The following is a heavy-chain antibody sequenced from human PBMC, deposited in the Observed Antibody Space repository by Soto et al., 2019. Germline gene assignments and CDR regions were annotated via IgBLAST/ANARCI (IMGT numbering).Heavy chain of an antibody. D-gene: IGHD2-2*01. Sequence: PSETLSLTCTVSGDSIISIYHWAWIRQPPGRSLEWIASIFHTGTTYYTPSLKSRVTISVDTSKNQFSLRLSSVTAADSAVYYCARDSPEVRTTRFDLWGRGTLVTVS. J-gene: IGHJ2*01. CDR1: GDSIISIYH. CDR3: ARDSPEVRTTRFDL. V-gene: IGHV4-38-2*02. CDR2: IFHTGTT.